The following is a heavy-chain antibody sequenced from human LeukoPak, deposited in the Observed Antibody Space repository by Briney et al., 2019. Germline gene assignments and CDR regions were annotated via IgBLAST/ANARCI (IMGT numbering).Heavy chain of an antibody. CDR2: INHSGST. Sequence: PSETLSLTCAVYGGSFSGYYWSWIRQPPGKGLEWIGEINHSGSTNYNPSLKSRVTISVDTSKNQFSLKLSSVTAADTAVYYCARLECSSTSCARRWNRWNYNWFDPWGQGTLVTVSS. V-gene: IGHV4-34*01. CDR3: ARLECSSTSCARRWNRWNYNWFDP. CDR1: GGSFSGYY. D-gene: IGHD2-2*01. J-gene: IGHJ5*02.